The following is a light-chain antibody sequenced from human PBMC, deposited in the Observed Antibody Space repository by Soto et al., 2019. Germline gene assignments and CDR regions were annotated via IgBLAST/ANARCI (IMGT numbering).Light chain of an antibody. V-gene: IGKV1-5*01. J-gene: IGKJ4*01. CDR3: QQYSTYPLT. Sequence: DIQMTQSPSTLPASVGDRVTITCRANQSITTFLAWYQQKPGKAPQILIYDASKLEPGVPSRLSGGGSGTEFTPTISSLQPDDFATYYCQQYSTYPLTFGGGTKVDI. CDR1: QSITTF. CDR2: DAS.